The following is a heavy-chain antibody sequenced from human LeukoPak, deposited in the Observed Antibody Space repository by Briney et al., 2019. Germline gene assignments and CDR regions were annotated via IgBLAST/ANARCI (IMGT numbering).Heavy chain of an antibody. CDR2: IYTSVST. V-gene: IGHV4-61*02. D-gene: IGHD6-19*01. J-gene: IGHJ4*02. Sequence: SETLSLTCTLSGGSISIDTYYWTWIRQPAGKGLEWIGRIYTSVSTNYNPSLKSRDTISVDTSKNQFSLKLSSVTAADTAVYYCARYTVARRYFDYWGQGTLVTVSS. CDR1: GGSISIDTYY. CDR3: ARYTVARRYFDY.